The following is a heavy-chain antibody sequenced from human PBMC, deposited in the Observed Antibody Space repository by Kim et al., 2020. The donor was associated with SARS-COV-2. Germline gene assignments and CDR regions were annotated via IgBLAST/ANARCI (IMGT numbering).Heavy chain of an antibody. CDR2: IKSKTDGGTT. D-gene: IGHD3-3*01. CDR3: TTDRKGYDFWSGYYEGTYGMDV. Sequence: GGSLRLSCAASGFTFSNAWMSWVRQAPGKGLEWVGRIKSKTDGGTTDYAAPVKGRFTISRDDSKNTLYLQMNSLKTEDTAVYYCTTDRKGYDFWSGYYEGTYGMDVWGQGTTVTVSS. V-gene: IGHV3-15*01. CDR1: GFTFSNAW. J-gene: IGHJ6*02.